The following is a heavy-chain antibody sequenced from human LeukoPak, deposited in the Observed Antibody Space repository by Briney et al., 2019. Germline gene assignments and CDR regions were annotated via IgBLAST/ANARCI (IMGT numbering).Heavy chain of an antibody. CDR1: GFTFGNYW. Sequence: PGGSLRLSCAASGFTFGNYWMHWVRQSPGKGLVWVSRIDNDGRDTRYADSVTGRFTISRDNAKNTLYLQMNSLRAEDTATYYCVRGGGWHGTAMVTHYFDAWGQGTLVTVSS. D-gene: IGHD5-18*01. CDR2: IDNDGRDT. V-gene: IGHV3-74*01. J-gene: IGHJ4*02. CDR3: VRGGGWHGTAMVTHYFDA.